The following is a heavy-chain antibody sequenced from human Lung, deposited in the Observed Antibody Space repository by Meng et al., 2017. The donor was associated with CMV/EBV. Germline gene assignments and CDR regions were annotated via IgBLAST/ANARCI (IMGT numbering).Heavy chain of an antibody. D-gene: IGHD1-14*01. V-gene: IGHV1-2*02. Sequence: SVKVSCXASGYSFTGYFVNWVRQAPGQGLKWMGWINPDSGTTDYAPDFRGRVTMTRDTSINTAYMELSRLRSDDTAVYYCARSRPGSHYYSGMDVWGQGTTVTVSS. CDR2: INPDSGTT. J-gene: IGHJ6*02. CDR3: ARSRPGSHYYSGMDV. CDR1: GYSFTGYF.